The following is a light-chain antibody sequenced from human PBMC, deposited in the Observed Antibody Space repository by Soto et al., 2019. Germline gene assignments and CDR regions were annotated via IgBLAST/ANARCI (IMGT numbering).Light chain of an antibody. Sequence: QSALSQPASVSGSPGQSITISCTGSASDVGSYNLVSWYQQHPGKAPKLVIYEVTKRPSGISSRFSGSKSGITASLTISGLQAEDGGDYYCSSYTSSTTLDVVFGGGTKLTVL. CDR1: ASDVGSYNL. J-gene: IGLJ2*01. CDR2: EVT. V-gene: IGLV2-14*02. CDR3: SSYTSSTTLDVV.